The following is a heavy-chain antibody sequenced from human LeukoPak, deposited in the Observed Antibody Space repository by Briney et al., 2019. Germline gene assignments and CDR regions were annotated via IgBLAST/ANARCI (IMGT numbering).Heavy chain of an antibody. CDR3: ARDRNYDFWSGYYTGDAFDI. CDR1: GYTFTSYG. V-gene: IGHV1-18*01. Sequence: ASVKVSCKASGYTFTSYGISWVRQAPGQGLEWMGWISAYNGNTNYARKLQGRVTMTTDTSTSTAYMELRSLRSDDTAVYYCARDRNYDFWSGYYTGDAFDIWGQGTMVTVSS. CDR2: ISAYNGNT. J-gene: IGHJ3*02. D-gene: IGHD3-3*01.